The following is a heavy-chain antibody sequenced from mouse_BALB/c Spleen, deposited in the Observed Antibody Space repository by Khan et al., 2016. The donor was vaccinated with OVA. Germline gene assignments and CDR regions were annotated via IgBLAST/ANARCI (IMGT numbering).Heavy chain of an antibody. D-gene: IGHD2-10*02. CDR2: ISYRGNT. V-gene: IGHV3-2*02. Sequence: EVQLVEPGPGLVKPSQSLSLTCTVTGFSITSDYAWNWIRQFPGNKLEWMGYISYRGNTKYNPSLKSRISITRDTSKNQFFLQLNSVTIEDTATYYCARVYGGDFDYWGQGTTLTVSS. J-gene: IGHJ2*01. CDR1: GFSITSDYA. CDR3: ARVYGGDFDY.